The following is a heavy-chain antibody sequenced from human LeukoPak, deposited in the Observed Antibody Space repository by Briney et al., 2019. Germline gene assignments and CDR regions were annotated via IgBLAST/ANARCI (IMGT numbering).Heavy chain of an antibody. CDR3: ARGRYGQWLLRYFDY. Sequence: HPSETLSLTCAVYGGSFSGYYWSWIRQPPGKGLEWIGEINHSGSTNYNPSLKSRVTISVDTSKNQFSLKLSSVTAADTAVYYCARGRYGQWLLRYFDYWGQGTLVTVSS. V-gene: IGHV4-34*01. D-gene: IGHD6-19*01. CDR2: INHSGST. CDR1: GGSFSGYY. J-gene: IGHJ4*02.